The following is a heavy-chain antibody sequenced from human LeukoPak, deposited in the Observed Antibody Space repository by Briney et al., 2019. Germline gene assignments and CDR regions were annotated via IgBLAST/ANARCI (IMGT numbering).Heavy chain of an antibody. CDR3: ARLVATISGAKKIDY. D-gene: IGHD5-12*01. Sequence: ASVKVSCKASGYTFTSYGISWVRQAPGQGLEWMGWISAYNGNTNYAQKLQGRVTMTTDTSTSTVYMELRSLRSDDTAVYYCARLVATISGAKKIDYWGQGTLVTVSS. V-gene: IGHV1-18*01. CDR1: GYTFTSYG. J-gene: IGHJ4*02. CDR2: ISAYNGNT.